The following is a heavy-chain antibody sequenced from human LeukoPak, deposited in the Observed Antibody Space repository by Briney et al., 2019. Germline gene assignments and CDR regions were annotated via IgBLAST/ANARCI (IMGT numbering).Heavy chain of an antibody. CDR2: ISGSGGST. J-gene: IGHJ4*02. CDR3: AKDRRIAAAGTPVY. Sequence: GGSLRLSCAASGFTFSSYAMSWVRLAPGKGLEWVSAISGSGGSTYYADSVKGRFTISRDNSKNTLYLQMNSLRAEDTAVYYCAKDRRIAAAGTPVYWGQGTLVTVSS. CDR1: GFTFSSYA. D-gene: IGHD6-13*01. V-gene: IGHV3-23*01.